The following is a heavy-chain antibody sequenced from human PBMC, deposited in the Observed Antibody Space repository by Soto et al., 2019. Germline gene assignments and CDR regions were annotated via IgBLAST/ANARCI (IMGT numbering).Heavy chain of an antibody. J-gene: IGHJ5*02. CDR3: AKDPSPQPIPAVTPGWFDP. CDR2: IYFTGKT. D-gene: IGHD4-4*01. CDR1: GDSIRDGGYY. Sequence: ANLQESGLGLVKPSETLSLTCTVSGDSIRDGGYYWAWIRQRPGKGLEWMGYIYFTGKTNYNPSLENRLTMSVDMSRRQLYLRLTSVTAADTAVYFCAKDPSPQPIPAVTPGWFDPWGQGISVTVSS. V-gene: IGHV4-31*03.